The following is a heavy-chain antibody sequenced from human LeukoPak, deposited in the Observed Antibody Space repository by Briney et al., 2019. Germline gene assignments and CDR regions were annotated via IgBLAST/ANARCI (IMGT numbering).Heavy chain of an antibody. J-gene: IGHJ5*02. CDR2: IYTSGST. CDR1: GGSISSGSYY. Sequence: PSETLSLTCTVSGGSISSGSYYWSWIRQPAGKGLEWIGRIYTSGSTNYNPSLKSRVTISVDTSKNQFSLKLSSVTAADTAVYYCARDLGEVAARLWPVTRGRWFDPWGQGTLVTVSS. D-gene: IGHD6-6*01. V-gene: IGHV4-61*02. CDR3: ARDLGEVAARLWPVTRGRWFDP.